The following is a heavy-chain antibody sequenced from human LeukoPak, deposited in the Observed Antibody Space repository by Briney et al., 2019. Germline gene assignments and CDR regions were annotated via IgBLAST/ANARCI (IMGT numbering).Heavy chain of an antibody. CDR2: ISAYNGNT. V-gene: IGHV1-18*01. CDR1: GYTFTSYG. J-gene: IGHJ4*02. D-gene: IGHD3-10*01. Sequence: ASVKVSCKASGYTFTSYGIGWVRQAPGQGLEWMGWISAYNGNTNYAQKLQGRVTMTTDTSTGTAYMELRSLRSDDTAVYYCARDLRLKGSVGAKTDYWGQGTLVTVSS. CDR3: ARDLRLKGSVGAKTDY.